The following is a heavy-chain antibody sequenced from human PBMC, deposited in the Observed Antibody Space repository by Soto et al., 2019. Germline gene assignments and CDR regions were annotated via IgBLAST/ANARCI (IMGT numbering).Heavy chain of an antibody. CDR1: GASIDSLY. V-gene: IGHV4-59*01. D-gene: IGHD3-16*01. CDR2: VYYSGST. CDR3: ARGPWGNWDS. Sequence: SETLSLTCTVSGASIDSLYWSWIRQPPGKRMEWIGYVYYSGSTSYNPSLRSRVTMSVDTSKNQFSLNLSSVTAADTAVYFCARGPWGNWDSWGRGTQVTVSS. J-gene: IGHJ4*02.